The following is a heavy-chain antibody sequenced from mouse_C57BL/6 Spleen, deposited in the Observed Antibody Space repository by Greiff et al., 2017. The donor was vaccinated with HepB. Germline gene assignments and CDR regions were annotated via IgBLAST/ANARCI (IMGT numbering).Heavy chain of an antibody. J-gene: IGHJ1*03. CDR1: GFNIKDYY. V-gene: IGHV14-2*01. Sequence: EVKVVESGAELVKPGASVKLSCTASGFNIKDYYMHWVKQRTEQGLEWIGRIDPEDGETKYAPKFQGKATITADTSSNKAYLQLSSLTSEDTAVYYCATVVEGHWYFDVWGTGTTVTVSS. CDR3: ATVVEGHWYFDV. D-gene: IGHD1-1*01. CDR2: IDPEDGET.